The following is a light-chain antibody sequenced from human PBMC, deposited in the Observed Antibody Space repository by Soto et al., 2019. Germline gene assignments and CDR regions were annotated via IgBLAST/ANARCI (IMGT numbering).Light chain of an antibody. V-gene: IGKV3-20*01. Sequence: EIVLTQSPGTLSLSPGERVTLSCRASQSVSSSYLAWYQQKPGQAPRLLIYDASSRATGIPDRFSGSGSGTDFTLSISRLEPEDFAVYYCQQYDDSPTFGGGTKVEIK. CDR3: QQYDDSPT. CDR1: QSVSSSY. J-gene: IGKJ4*01. CDR2: DAS.